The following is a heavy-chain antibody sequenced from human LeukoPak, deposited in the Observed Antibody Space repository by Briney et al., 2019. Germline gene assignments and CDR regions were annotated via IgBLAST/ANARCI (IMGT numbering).Heavy chain of an antibody. Sequence: PGGSLRLSCAASGFMFSDYWMHWVRQAPGKGLVWVSRINSDGSSTSYADSVKGRFTISRDSAKNTLFLQMNSLRADNTAVYYCARGRRYSGSYYVDYWGQGTLVTVSS. CDR1: GFMFSDYW. D-gene: IGHD1-26*01. J-gene: IGHJ4*02. CDR2: INSDGSST. V-gene: IGHV3-74*01. CDR3: ARGRRYSGSYYVDY.